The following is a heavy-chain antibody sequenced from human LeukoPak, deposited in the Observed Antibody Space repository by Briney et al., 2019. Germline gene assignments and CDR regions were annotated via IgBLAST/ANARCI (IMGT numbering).Heavy chain of an antibody. CDR3: VKLRGIYLDFDS. D-gene: IGHD1-26*01. J-gene: IGHJ4*02. CDR2: ISDSGGYT. Sequence: PGGSLRLSCAASGFTFSSYGMTWVRQAPGKGLEWVSGISDSGGYTAYADSVKGRFTISRDNSKNTLYLQMNSLRAEDTAVYYCVKLRGIYLDFDSWGQGTLVTVSS. CDR1: GFTFSSYG. V-gene: IGHV3-23*01.